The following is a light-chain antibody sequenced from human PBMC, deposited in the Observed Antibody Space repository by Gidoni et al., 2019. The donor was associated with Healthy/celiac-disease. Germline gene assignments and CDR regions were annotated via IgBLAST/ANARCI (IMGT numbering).Light chain of an antibody. CDR3: SSYTSSSTYVV. Sequence: QSALTHPASVSGSPGPPITISCTGTSSDVGGYNYVSWYQQHPGKAPKLMIYDVSNRPSGVSNRFSGSKSGNTASLTISGLQAEDEADYYCSSYTSSSTYVVFGGGTKLTVL. J-gene: IGLJ2*01. V-gene: IGLV2-14*01. CDR2: DVS. CDR1: SSDVGGYNY.